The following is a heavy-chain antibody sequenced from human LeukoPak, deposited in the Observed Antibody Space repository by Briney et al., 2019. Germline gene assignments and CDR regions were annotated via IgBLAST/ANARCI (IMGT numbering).Heavy chain of an antibody. V-gene: IGHV1-69*13. J-gene: IGHJ4*02. D-gene: IGHD2-15*01. CDR3: ARDRSVGGSDY. CDR2: IIPIFGTA. CDR1: GGTFSSYA. Sequence: SVKVSCKASGGTFSSYAISWVRQAPGQGLEWMGGIIPIFGTANYAQKFQGRVTITADESTSTAYMELSSLTSEDTAAYYCARDRSVGGSDYWGQGTLVTVSS.